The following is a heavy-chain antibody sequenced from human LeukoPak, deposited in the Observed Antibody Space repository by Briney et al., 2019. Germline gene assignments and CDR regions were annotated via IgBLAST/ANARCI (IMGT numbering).Heavy chain of an antibody. D-gene: IGHD3-16*01. CDR3: ARGEGGVYTSHPVLLGI. CDR2: ISAYNGNT. J-gene: IGHJ3*02. CDR1: GYTFTSYG. V-gene: IGHV1-18*01. Sequence: GASVKVSCKASGYTFTSYGFSWVRQAPGQGLEWMGWISAYNGNTNYAQKLQGRVTMTTDTSTSTAYMELRSLRSDDTAVYYCARGEGGVYTSHPVLLGIWGQGTMVTVSS.